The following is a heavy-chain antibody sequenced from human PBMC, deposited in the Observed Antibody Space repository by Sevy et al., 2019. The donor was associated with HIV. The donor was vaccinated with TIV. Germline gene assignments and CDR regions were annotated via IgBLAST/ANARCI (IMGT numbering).Heavy chain of an antibody. Sequence: GGSLRLSCAASGFTFSSYGMHWVRQAPGKGLEWVAVISYDGSNKYYADSVKGRFTISRDNSKNTLYLQMNSLRAEDTAVYYCAKDRRYSSSSGYYYYGMDVWGQGTTVTVSS. J-gene: IGHJ6*02. CDR2: ISYDGSNK. V-gene: IGHV3-30*18. CDR1: GFTFSSYG. CDR3: AKDRRYSSSSGYYYYGMDV. D-gene: IGHD6-6*01.